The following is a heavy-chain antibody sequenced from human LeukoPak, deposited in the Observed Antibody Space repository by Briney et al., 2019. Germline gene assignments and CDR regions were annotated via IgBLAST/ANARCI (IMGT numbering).Heavy chain of an antibody. CDR2: IIPIFGTA. D-gene: IGHD3-3*01. CDR3: ARVGYDFWSGYWNWFDP. V-gene: IGHV1-69*13. J-gene: IGHJ5*02. Sequence: ASVKVSCKASGGTFSSYAISWVRQAPGQGLEWMGGIIPIFGTANYAQKFQGRVTITADESTSTAYMELSSLRSEDTAVYYCARVGYDFWSGYWNWFDPWGQGTLVTVSS. CDR1: GGTFSSYA.